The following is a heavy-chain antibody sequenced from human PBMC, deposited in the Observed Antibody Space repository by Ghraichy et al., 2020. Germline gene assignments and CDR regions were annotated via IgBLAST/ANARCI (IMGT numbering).Heavy chain of an antibody. D-gene: IGHD5-12*01. CDR2: IYYSGST. CDR3: ARHRVVAQVDIVATIIGGPDY. CDR1: GGSISSSSYY. Sequence: SETLSLTCTVSGGSISSSSYYWGWIRQPPGKGLEWIGNIYYSGSTYYNPSLKSRVTMSVDTSNNQFSLKLSSVTAADTAVYYCARHRVVAQVDIVATIIGGPDYWGQGTLVTVSS. J-gene: IGHJ4*02. V-gene: IGHV4-39*01.